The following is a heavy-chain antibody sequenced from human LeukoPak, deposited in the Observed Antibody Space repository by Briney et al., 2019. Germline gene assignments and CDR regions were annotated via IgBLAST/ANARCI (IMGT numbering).Heavy chain of an antibody. CDR1: GYTFTSYY. CDR3: ARDRSYPTGGDY. Sequence: ASVKVSCKASGYTFTSYYMHWVRQAPGQGLEWMGIINPSGGSTSYAQKFQGRVTMTRDTSTSTAYMELRSLRSDDTAVYYCARDRSYPTGGDYWGQGTLVTVSS. CDR2: INPSGGST. D-gene: IGHD1-26*01. J-gene: IGHJ4*02. V-gene: IGHV1-46*01.